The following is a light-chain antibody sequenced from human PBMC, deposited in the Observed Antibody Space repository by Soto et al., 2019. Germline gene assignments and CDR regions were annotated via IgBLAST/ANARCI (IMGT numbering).Light chain of an antibody. CDR1: QCVSSSY. Sequence: EIVLTQSPGTLSVSPGERATLSWRASQCVSSSYLAWYQQKPGQAPRLLIYGASSRATGIPDRFSGSGSGTDFTLTISRVAPEDFAVYYCQQYGSLPITFGQGTRLEIK. J-gene: IGKJ5*01. CDR3: QQYGSLPIT. V-gene: IGKV3-20*01. CDR2: GAS.